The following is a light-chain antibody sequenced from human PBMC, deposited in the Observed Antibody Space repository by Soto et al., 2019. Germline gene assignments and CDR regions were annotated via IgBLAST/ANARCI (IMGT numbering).Light chain of an antibody. CDR2: KAS. CDR1: QTISSW. V-gene: IGKV1-5*03. Sequence: DIQMTQSPSTLSGSVGDRATITCRASQTISSWLAWYQQKPGKAPKLLIYKASTLKSGVPSRFSGSGSGTEFTLTISSLQPDDFATYYCQHYNSYSYAFGQGTKVELK. CDR3: QHYNSYSYA. J-gene: IGKJ1*01.